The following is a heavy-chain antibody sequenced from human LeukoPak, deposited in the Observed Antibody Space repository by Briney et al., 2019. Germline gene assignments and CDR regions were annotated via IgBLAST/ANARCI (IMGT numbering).Heavy chain of an antibody. Sequence: SETLSLTCTVSGGSISSSYWSWIRQPPGKGLEWIGYIYYTGSTNYNSSLKSRVTISVDTSKNQFSLKLSSVTAADTAVYYCARLKGYSSGWYPSYYFDYWAREPWSPSPQ. D-gene: IGHD6-19*01. CDR1: GGSISSSY. CDR2: IYYTGST. CDR3: ARLKGYSSGWYPSYYFDY. J-gene: IGHJ4*02. V-gene: IGHV4-59*08.